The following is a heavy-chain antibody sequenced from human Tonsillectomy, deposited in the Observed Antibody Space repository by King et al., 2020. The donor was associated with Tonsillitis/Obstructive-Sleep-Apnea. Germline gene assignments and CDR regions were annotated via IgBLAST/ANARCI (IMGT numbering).Heavy chain of an antibody. V-gene: IGHV3-23*04. J-gene: IGHJ4*02. Sequence: VQLVESGGGLVQPGGSLRLSCAASGFTFSSYAMSWVRQAPGKGLEWVSGFGAGGGSTYYADSVKGWFTISRDNSRNTLYLQMNSLRAEDTAIYYCAKGSHDFDYWGQGTLVTVSS. CDR3: AKGSHDFDY. CDR2: FGAGGGST. CDR1: GFTFSSYA.